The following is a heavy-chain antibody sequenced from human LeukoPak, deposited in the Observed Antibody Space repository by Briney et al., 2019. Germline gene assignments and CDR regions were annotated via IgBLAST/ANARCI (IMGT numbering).Heavy chain of an antibody. J-gene: IGHJ4*02. CDR1: GYTFTGYY. CDR2: INPNSGGT. CDR3: ARDSSPDMRSGGGCYVY. Sequence: ASVKVSCKASGYTFTGYYMHWVRQAPGQGLEWMGRINPNSGGTNYAQKFQGRVTMTRDTSISTAYMELSRLRSDDTAVYYCARDSSPDMRSGGGCYVYWGQGTLVTVSS. V-gene: IGHV1-2*06. D-gene: IGHD2-15*01.